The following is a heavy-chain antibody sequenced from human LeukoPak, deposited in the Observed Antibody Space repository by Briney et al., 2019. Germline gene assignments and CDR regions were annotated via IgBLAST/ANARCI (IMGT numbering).Heavy chain of an antibody. J-gene: IGHJ4*02. CDR1: GFTFDDYA. CDR2: IYYSGTT. CDR3: ARAGYGDSDFDY. V-gene: IGHV4-38-2*01. D-gene: IGHD4-17*01. Sequence: GSLRLSCAASGFTFDDYAMHWVRQAPGKGLEWIGTIYYSGTTYYNPSLKSRVTISIDMSKNHFSLNLNSVTAADTAVYYCARAGYGDSDFDYWGQGTLVTVSS.